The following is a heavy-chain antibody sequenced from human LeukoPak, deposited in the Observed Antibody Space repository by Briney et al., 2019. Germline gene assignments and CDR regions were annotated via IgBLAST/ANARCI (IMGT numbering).Heavy chain of an antibody. J-gene: IGHJ4*02. CDR2: INHSGST. V-gene: IGHV4-34*01. Sequence: SETLSLTCAVYGGSFSGYYWSWIRQPPGKGLEWIGEINHSGSTNYNPSLKSRVTISVDTSKNQFSLKLSSVTAADTAVYYCARDNLYDFWSGYQQELDYWGQGTLVTVSS. D-gene: IGHD3-3*01. CDR1: GGSFSGYY. CDR3: ARDNLYDFWSGYQQELDY.